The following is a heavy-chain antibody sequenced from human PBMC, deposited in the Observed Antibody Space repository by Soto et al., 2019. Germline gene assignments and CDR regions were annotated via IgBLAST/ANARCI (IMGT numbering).Heavy chain of an antibody. CDR2: IYPGDSDT. Sequence: PGESLKISCQGSGFTFSSYWIGWVRQMPGKGLEWMGIIYPGDSDTRYSPSFQGQVTFSVDKSNNTAYLQWSSLKASDTAMYYCARQGSNGAYYYYGMDVWGQGTAVTVSS. CDR1: GFTFSSYW. D-gene: IGHD2-8*01. J-gene: IGHJ6*02. V-gene: IGHV5-51*01. CDR3: ARQGSNGAYYYYGMDV.